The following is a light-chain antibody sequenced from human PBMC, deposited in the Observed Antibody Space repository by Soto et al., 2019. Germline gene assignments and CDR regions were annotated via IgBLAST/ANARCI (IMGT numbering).Light chain of an antibody. CDR1: QDISNY. CDR2: DAS. J-gene: IGKJ5*01. V-gene: IGKV1-33*01. Sequence: DIQMTQSPSSLSASVGDRVTITCQASQDISNYLNWYQQKPGKAPKLLIYDASNLETGVPSRFSGSGSGTDFTFTISSLQPEDIATYYCQQYDNLPSITFGQGIRLDFK. CDR3: QQYDNLPSIT.